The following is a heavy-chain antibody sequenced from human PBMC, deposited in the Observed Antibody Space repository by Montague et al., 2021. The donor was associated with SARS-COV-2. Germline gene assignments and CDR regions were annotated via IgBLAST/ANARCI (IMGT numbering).Heavy chain of an antibody. J-gene: IGHJ4*02. CDR1: GGSISSSSYY. D-gene: IGHD6-19*01. Sequence: SETLSLTCTVSGGSISSSSYYWGWIRQPPGKGLEWIGSIYYSGSTYYNPSLKSRVTISVDTSKNQFSLKLSSVTAADTAVYYCARQRRGGLVSTPRFFDYWGQGTRVTVSS. V-gene: IGHV4-39*01. CDR2: IYYSGST. CDR3: ARQRRGGLVSTPRFFDY.